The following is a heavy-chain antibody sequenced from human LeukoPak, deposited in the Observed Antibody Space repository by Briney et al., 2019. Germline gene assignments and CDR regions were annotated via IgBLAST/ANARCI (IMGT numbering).Heavy chain of an antibody. CDR1: GFTFSSYA. V-gene: IGHV3-7*01. CDR3: ARNEDYSDSTGYYSTFYLDS. D-gene: IGHD3-22*01. CDR2: INEDGSEK. Sequence: GGSLRLSCAASGFTFSSYAMSWVRQAPGKGLEWVANINEDGSEKYYVDSVKGRFTISRDNGKNALYLQMNSLRAEDTAVYYCARNEDYSDSTGYYSTFYLDSWGLGTLVTVSS. J-gene: IGHJ4*02.